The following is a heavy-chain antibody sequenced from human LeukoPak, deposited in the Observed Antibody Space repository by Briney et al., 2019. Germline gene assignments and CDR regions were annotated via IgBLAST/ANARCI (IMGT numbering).Heavy chain of an antibody. CDR3: ARGPPYCSGGSCLSFYYYYYMDV. V-gene: IGHV4-34*01. Sequence: PSETLSLTCAVYGGSFSGYYWSWIRQPPGKGLEWIGAINHSGSTNYNPSLKSGVTISVDTSKNQSSLKLSSVTAADTAVYYCARGPPYCSGGSCLSFYYYYYMDVWGKGTTVTASS. CDR1: GGSFSGYY. CDR2: INHSGST. D-gene: IGHD2-15*01. J-gene: IGHJ6*03.